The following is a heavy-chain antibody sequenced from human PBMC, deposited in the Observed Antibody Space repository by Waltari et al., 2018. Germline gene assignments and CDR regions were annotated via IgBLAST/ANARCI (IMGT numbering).Heavy chain of an antibody. J-gene: IGHJ4*02. Sequence: QVQLVQSGAEVKKPGASVKVSCTASGYTFTSYYMHWVRQAPGQGLEWMGIINPSGGSTSYAQKFQGRVTMTRDTSTSTVYMELSSLRSEDTAVYYCARDLSGRPPQVWGQGTLVTVSS. CDR3: ARDLSGRPPQV. V-gene: IGHV1-46*01. D-gene: IGHD3-10*01. CDR1: GYTFTSYY. CDR2: INPSGGST.